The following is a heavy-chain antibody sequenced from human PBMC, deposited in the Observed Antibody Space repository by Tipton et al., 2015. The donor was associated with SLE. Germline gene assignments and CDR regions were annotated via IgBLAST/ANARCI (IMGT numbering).Heavy chain of an antibody. CDR3: ARGLGYSSGWSYFDY. CDR1: GGSFSGYY. Sequence: LRLSCAVYGGSFSGYYWSWIRQPPGKGLEWIGEINHSGSTNYNPSLKSRVTISVDTSKNQFSLKLSSVTAADTAVYYCARGLGYSSGWSYFDYWGQGSLVPVSS. D-gene: IGHD6-19*01. J-gene: IGHJ4*02. V-gene: IGHV4-34*01. CDR2: INHSGST.